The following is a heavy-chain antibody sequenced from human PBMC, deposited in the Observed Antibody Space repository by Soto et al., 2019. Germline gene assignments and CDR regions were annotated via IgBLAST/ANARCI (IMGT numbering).Heavy chain of an antibody. V-gene: IGHV3-11*06. CDR2: ISSSSSYT. CDR3: ARDMTMQTTPFDY. Sequence: QVQLVESGGGLVKPGGSLRLSCAASGFTFSDYYMSWIRQAPGKGLEWVSYISSSSSYTNYADSVKGRFTISRDNAKNSLYLQMNSLRAEDTAVYYCARDMTMQTTPFDYWAQGTLVTVSS. J-gene: IGHJ4*02. CDR1: GFTFSDYY. D-gene: IGHD3-10*01.